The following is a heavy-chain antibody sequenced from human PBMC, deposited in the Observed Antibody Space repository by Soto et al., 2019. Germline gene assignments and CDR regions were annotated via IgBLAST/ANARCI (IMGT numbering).Heavy chain of an antibody. CDR3: ARDWGGYSSSSPSWFDP. D-gene: IGHD6-6*01. CDR2: IIPIFGTA. V-gene: IGHV1-69*13. J-gene: IGHJ5*02. Sequence: FSVKCSCKASGGTMSIDPSSWVRQDTGKGLEWMQGIIPIFGTANYAQKFQGRVTITADESTSTAYMELSSLRSEDTAVYYCARDWGGYSSSSPSWFDPWGQGTLVTVYS. CDR1: GGTMSIDP.